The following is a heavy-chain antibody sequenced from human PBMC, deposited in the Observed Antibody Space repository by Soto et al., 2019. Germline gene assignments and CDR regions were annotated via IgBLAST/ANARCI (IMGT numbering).Heavy chain of an antibody. CDR2: IYYSGST. Sequence: KPSETLSLTCTVSGGSISSSSYYWGWIRQPPGKGLEWIGSIYYSGSTYYNPSLKSRVTISVDTSKNQFSLKLSSVTAADTAVYYCARQKSDTAMYSFDYWGQGTLVTVSS. J-gene: IGHJ4*02. D-gene: IGHD5-18*01. CDR1: GGSISSSSYY. V-gene: IGHV4-39*01. CDR3: ARQKSDTAMYSFDY.